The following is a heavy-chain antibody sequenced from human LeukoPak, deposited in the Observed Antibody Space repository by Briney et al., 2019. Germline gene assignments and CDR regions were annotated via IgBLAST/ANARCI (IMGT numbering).Heavy chain of an antibody. D-gene: IGHD3-22*01. Sequence: GGSLRLSCAASGFSLSSYGMNWVRQAPGKGLEWVGGIKFDGIQEFYADSVKGRFTVSKDTSKNTLHLQVDSLRAEDTAVYYCASGSLGHYYDSSGYEYWGQGTLVTVSS. J-gene: IGHJ4*02. CDR1: GFSLSSYG. V-gene: IGHV3-33*05. CDR2: IKFDGIQE. CDR3: ASGSLGHYYDSSGYEY.